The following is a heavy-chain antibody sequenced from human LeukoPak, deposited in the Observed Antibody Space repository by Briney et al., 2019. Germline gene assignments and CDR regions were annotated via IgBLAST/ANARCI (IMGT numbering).Heavy chain of an antibody. D-gene: IGHD3-22*01. CDR3: ANGPDYYYDSSGYTSGAFDI. J-gene: IGHJ3*02. CDR1: GFTFDDYA. V-gene: IGHV3-9*01. CDR2: ISWNSGSI. Sequence: GGSLRLSCAASGFTFDDYAMHWVRQAPGKGLEWVSGISWNSGSIGYADSVKGRFTTSRDNAKNSLYLQMNSLRAEDTALYYCANGPDYYYDSSGYTSGAFDIWGQGTMVTVSS.